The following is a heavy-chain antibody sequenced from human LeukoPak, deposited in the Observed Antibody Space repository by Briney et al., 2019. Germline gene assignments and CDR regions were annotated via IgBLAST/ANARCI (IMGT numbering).Heavy chain of an antibody. CDR3: ARVVTRGFGELFYYYYYMDV. V-gene: IGHV4-59*12. D-gene: IGHD3-10*01. Sequence: SETLSLTCTVSGGSISSYYWTWIRQPPGKGLEWIGYIYYSGSTNYNPSLKSRVTISVDTSKNQFSLKLSSVTAADTAVYYCARVVTRGFGELFYYYYYMDVWGKGTTVTVSS. CDR1: GGSISSYY. CDR2: IYYSGST. J-gene: IGHJ6*03.